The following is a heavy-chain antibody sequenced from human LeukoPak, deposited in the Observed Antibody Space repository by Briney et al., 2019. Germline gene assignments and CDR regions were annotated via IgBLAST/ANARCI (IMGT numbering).Heavy chain of an antibody. CDR2: ISAYNGNT. D-gene: IGHD5-24*01. CDR3: ARSRDGYGAYGYYFDY. CDR1: GYTFTSYG. V-gene: IGHV1-18*01. J-gene: IGHJ4*02. Sequence: ASVKVSCKASGYTFTSYGISWVRQAPGRGLEWMGWISAYNGNTNYAQKLQGRVTMTTDTSTSTAYMELRSLRSDDTAVYYCARSRDGYGAYGYYFDYWGQGTLVTVSS.